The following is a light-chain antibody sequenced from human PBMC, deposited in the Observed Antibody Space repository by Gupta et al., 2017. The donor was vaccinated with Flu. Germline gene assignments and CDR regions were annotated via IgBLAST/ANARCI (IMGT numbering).Light chain of an antibody. V-gene: IGKV3-20*01. CDR1: QSINSDY. J-gene: IGKJ1*01. CDR2: DAS. CDR3: LQVGCTTRT. Sequence: IVLTQSPGTLSLSPGERASLSCRASQSINSDYLAWYQQKPGQAPRLLIYDASSRATGSPDRCSGSGSGTDCTLTISRLEPEDVSVYYCLQVGCTTRTFGQGTKVEVK.